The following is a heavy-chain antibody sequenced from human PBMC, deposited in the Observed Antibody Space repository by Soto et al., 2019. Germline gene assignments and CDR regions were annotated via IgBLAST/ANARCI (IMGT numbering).Heavy chain of an antibody. V-gene: IGHV4-4*02. CDR1: SGSISSSNW. D-gene: IGHD3-3*01. CDR2: IYHSGST. Sequence: QVQLQESGPGLVKPSGTLSLTCAVSSGSISSSNWWSWVRQPPGKGLEWIGEIYHSGSTNYNPSLKRRVTISVDKSKNQCSLKLSSVTAADTAVYYCARGLPDFWSGYTTLDYWGQGTLVTVSS. CDR3: ARGLPDFWSGYTTLDY. J-gene: IGHJ4*02.